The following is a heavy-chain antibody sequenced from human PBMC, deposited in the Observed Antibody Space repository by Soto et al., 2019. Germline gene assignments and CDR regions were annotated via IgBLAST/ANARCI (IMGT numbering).Heavy chain of an antibody. D-gene: IGHD1-7*01. J-gene: IGHJ4*02. Sequence: GGSLRLSCAASGFTFSSYSMNWVRQAPGKGLEWVSSISSSSSYIYYADSVKGRFTISRDNAKNSLYLQMNSLRAEDTAVYYCARDPRIPPLYNWNYEGRGYYFDYWGQGTLVTVSS. CDR3: ARDPRIPPLYNWNYEGRGYYFDY. CDR2: ISSSSSYI. V-gene: IGHV3-21*01. CDR1: GFTFSSYS.